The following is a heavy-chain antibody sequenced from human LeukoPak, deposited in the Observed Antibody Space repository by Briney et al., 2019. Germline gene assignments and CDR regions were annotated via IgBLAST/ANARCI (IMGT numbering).Heavy chain of an antibody. J-gene: IGHJ4*02. V-gene: IGHV3-23*01. CDR1: GFTFRSYA. Sequence: GGSLRLSCAASGFTFRSYAMSWVRQAPGKGLEWVSFISPSGDRTSNADSVEGRFTISRDNTRNTLYLQMNSLGDEDTGVYYCAIMHGYYDGSGFWVQWGQGTLVTVSS. CDR2: ISPSGDRT. D-gene: IGHD3-22*01. CDR3: AIMHGYYDGSGFWVQ.